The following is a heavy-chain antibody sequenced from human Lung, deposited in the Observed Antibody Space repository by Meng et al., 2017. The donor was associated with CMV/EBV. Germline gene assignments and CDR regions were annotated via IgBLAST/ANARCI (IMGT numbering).Heavy chain of an antibody. Sequence: SETLSLXCTVSAASISSHYWSWIRQSPGKGLEWIGYMYYSGISNYNPSLGGRATILLDMSKNQFSLKLTSVTAADTAVYFCARYYCSGSSCYTTNWFDPLGQGXQVTVSS. CDR1: AASISSHY. CDR3: ARYYCSGSSCYTTNWFDP. D-gene: IGHD2-8*02. CDR2: MYYSGIS. J-gene: IGHJ5*02. V-gene: IGHV4-59*11.